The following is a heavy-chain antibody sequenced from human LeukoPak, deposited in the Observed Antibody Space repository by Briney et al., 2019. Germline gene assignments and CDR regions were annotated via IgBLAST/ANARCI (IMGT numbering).Heavy chain of an antibody. D-gene: IGHD6-6*01. CDR2: IYHSGST. J-gene: IGHJ6*04. CDR3: ARRPPDV. Sequence: PSETLSLTCAVSGGSISSGGYSWSWIRQPPGKGLEWIGYIYHSGSTYYNPSLKSRVTISVDTSKNQFSLKLSSVTAADTAVYYCARRPPDVWGKGTTVTVSS. V-gene: IGHV4-30-2*01. CDR1: GGSISSGGYS.